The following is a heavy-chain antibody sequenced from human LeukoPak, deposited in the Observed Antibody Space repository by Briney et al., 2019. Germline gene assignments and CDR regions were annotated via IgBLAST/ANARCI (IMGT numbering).Heavy chain of an antibody. D-gene: IGHD3-10*01. V-gene: IGHV3-30*18. J-gene: IGHJ4*02. CDR3: AKEDSFYGSGSYWPDY. CDR1: GFTFSSYA. CDR2: ISYDVSNK. Sequence: AGGSLRLSCAASGFTFSSYAIHWVRQAPGQGLEWVAVISYDVSNKYYADSVKGRFTISRDNCKNTVYLQMNSLRPEDTAVYYCAKEDSFYGSGSYWPDYWGQGTLVTVSS.